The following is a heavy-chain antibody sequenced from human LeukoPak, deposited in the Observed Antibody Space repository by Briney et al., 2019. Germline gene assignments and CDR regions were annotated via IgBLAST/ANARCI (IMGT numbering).Heavy chain of an antibody. CDR3: ARDESGYSFGSN. D-gene: IGHD5-18*01. Sequence: SETLSLTCTVSGGSISSYYWSWIRQPPGKGLEWIGYIYYSGSTNYNPSLKSRVTISVDTSKNQFSLKLSSVTAADTAVYYCARDESGYSFGSNWGQGTLVTVSS. V-gene: IGHV4-59*12. CDR2: IYYSGST. CDR1: GGSISSYY. J-gene: IGHJ4*02.